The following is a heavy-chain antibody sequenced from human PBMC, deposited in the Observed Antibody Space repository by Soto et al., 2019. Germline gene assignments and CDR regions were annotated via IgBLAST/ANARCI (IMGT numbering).Heavy chain of an antibody. CDR1: GYTFTSYG. Sequence: GASVKVSCKASGYTFTSYGISWVRQAPGQGLEWMGWISAYNGNTNYAQKLQGRVTMTTDTSTSTAYMELRSLRSDDTAVYYCAVDPGYDFWSGYYTGRFQDYWGQGTLVTVSS. D-gene: IGHD3-3*01. CDR3: AVDPGYDFWSGYYTGRFQDY. V-gene: IGHV1-18*01. J-gene: IGHJ4*02. CDR2: ISAYNGNT.